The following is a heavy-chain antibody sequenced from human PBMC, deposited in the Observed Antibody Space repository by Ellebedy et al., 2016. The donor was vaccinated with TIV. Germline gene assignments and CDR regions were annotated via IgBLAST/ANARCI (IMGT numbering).Heavy chain of an antibody. CDR1: GASIGSSGYH. D-gene: IGHD6-13*01. J-gene: IGHJ1*01. CDR2: LYNTGNT. CDR3: AGQSIGANGTEEYFQH. V-gene: IGHV4-39*01. Sequence: MPSETLSLTCTVSGASIGSSGYHWGWCRQRTGEGLEWLGSLYNTGNTYYNRSLNSRVTMSVDTSKNQFSLKLTSVTAADTAVYYCAGQSIGANGTEEYFQHWGQGTLVTVSS.